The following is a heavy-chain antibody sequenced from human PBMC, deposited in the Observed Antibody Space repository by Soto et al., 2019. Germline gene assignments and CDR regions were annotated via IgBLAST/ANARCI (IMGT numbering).Heavy chain of an antibody. CDR1: GDSVSTNTAA. Sequence: SQTLSLTCXISGDSVSTNTAAWNWVRQSPSRGLEWLGMTYYRSKWYFDYAVSVKSRITITPDTSKNQFSLHLDSVTPGDTAVYYCTRTRGQLLADAFDIWGLGTMVTVSS. J-gene: IGHJ3*02. D-gene: IGHD2-2*01. CDR2: TYYRSKWYF. CDR3: TRTRGQLLADAFDI. V-gene: IGHV6-1*01.